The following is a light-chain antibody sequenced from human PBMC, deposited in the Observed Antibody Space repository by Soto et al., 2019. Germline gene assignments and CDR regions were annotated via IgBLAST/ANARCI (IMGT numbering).Light chain of an antibody. CDR2: EVS. CDR1: SSGIGGYDY. Sequence: SVLAQPASVSGSPGQSITISCTGTSSGIGGYDYVSWYQQVPGKAPKLMISEVSNRPSGVSNRFSGSKSGNTASLTISGLQAEDEADYYCISYTSSSTLCVFGTGTKLTVL. CDR3: ISYTSSSTLCV. V-gene: IGLV2-14*01. J-gene: IGLJ1*01.